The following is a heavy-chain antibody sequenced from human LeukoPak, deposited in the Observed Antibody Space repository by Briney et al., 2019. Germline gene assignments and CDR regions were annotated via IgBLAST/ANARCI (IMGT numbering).Heavy chain of an antibody. J-gene: IGHJ4*02. D-gene: IGHD5-18*01. Sequence: SETLSLTCTVSGGSISSSSYYWGWIRQPPGKGLEWIGSIYYSGSTYYNPSLKSRVTVSVDTSKNQFSLKLSPVTAADTAVYYCARGRSYGYFDYWGQGTLVTVSS. CDR3: ARGRSYGYFDY. V-gene: IGHV4-39*07. CDR1: GGSISSSSYY. CDR2: IYYSGST.